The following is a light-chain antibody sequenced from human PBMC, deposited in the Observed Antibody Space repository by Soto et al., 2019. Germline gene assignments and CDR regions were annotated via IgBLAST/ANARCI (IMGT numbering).Light chain of an antibody. V-gene: IGLV2-14*01. CDR1: SSDVGAYDY. Sequence: QSVLTQPASVSGSPGQSITISCTGTSSDVGAYDYVSWYQQHPGKAPKFMLYEVSNRPSGLSNRFSGSKSGNTASLTIYGLQAEDEADYYCSSYTTSNTWVFGGGTKVTVL. CDR2: EVS. CDR3: SSYTTSNTWV. J-gene: IGLJ3*02.